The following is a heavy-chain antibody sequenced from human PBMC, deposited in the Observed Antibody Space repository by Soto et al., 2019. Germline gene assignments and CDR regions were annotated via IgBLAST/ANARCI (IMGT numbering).Heavy chain of an antibody. D-gene: IGHD5-12*01. J-gene: IGHJ4*02. Sequence: SETLSLTCTVSGGSISSSSYYWGWIRQPPGKGLEWIGSIYYSGSTYYNPSLKSRVIMSLDKSKNHFSLRLSSVTAADTAVYYCARGGYSGYDFMFDYWGRGTLVTVSS. CDR2: IYYSGST. CDR1: GGSISSSSYY. CDR3: ARGGYSGYDFMFDY. V-gene: IGHV4-39*07.